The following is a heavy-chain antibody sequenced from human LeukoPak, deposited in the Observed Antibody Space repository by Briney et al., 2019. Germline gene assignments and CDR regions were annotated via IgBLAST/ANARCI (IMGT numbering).Heavy chain of an antibody. J-gene: IGHJ4*02. CDR1: GFTFSSYA. V-gene: IGHV3-23*01. CDR2: ISGSGGST. D-gene: IGHD2-15*01. CDR3: AKDDIVVVVAAQIDY. Sequence: PGGSLRPSCAASGFTFSSYAMSWVRQAPGKGLEWVSAISGSGGSTYYADSVKGRFTISRDNSKNTLYLQMNSLRAEDTAVYYCAKDDIVVVVAAQIDYWGQGTLVTVSS.